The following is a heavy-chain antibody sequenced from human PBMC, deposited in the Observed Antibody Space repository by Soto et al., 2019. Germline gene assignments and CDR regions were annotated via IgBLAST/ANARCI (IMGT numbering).Heavy chain of an antibody. CDR2: IYYSGST. J-gene: IGHJ5*02. Sequence: SETLSLTCTVSGGSISSGGYYWSWIRQHPGKGLEWIGYIYYSGSTYYNPSLKSRVTISVDTSKNQFSLKLSSVTAADTAVYYCARGRSGLGGSYGVWFDPWGQGTLVTVSS. V-gene: IGHV4-31*03. D-gene: IGHD1-26*01. CDR3: ARGRSGLGGSYGVWFDP. CDR1: GGSISSGGYY.